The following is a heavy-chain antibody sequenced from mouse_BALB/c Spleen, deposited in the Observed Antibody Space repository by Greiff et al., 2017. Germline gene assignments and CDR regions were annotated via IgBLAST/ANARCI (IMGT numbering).Heavy chain of an antibody. CDR2: INPNNGGT. CDR1: GYTFTDYN. Sequence: EVKLMESGPELVKPGASVKIPCKASGYTFTDYNMDWVKQSHGKSLEWIGDINPNNGGTIYNQKFKGKATLTVDKSSSTAYMELRSLTSEDTAVYYCARPRSTMITTGGYYFDYWGQGTTLTVSS. J-gene: IGHJ2*01. V-gene: IGHV1-18*01. D-gene: IGHD2-4*01. CDR3: ARPRSTMITTGGYYFDY.